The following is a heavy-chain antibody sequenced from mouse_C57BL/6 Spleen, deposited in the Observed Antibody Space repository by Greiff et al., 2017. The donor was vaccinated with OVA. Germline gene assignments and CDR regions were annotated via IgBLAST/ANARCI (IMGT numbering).Heavy chain of an antibody. CDR1: GYTFTSYW. J-gene: IGHJ1*03. CDR2: IYPGNSDT. D-gene: IGHD1-1*01. CDR3: TRAELRHWYFDV. V-gene: IGHV1-5*01. Sequence: EVQLQQSGTVLARPGASVKMSCKTSGYTFTSYWMHWVKQRPGQGLEWLGAIYPGNSDTSYNQKFKGKAKLTAVTSASTAYMALSSLTHEDSAVYYCTRAELRHWYFDVWGTGTTVTVSS.